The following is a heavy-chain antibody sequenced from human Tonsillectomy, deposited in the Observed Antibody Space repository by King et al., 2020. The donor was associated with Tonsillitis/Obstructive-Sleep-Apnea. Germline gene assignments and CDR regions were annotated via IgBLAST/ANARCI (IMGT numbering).Heavy chain of an antibody. J-gene: IGHJ3*02. CDR2: IYPGDSDT. CDR3: ARPRCSGGSCYSHDAFDI. D-gene: IGHD2-15*01. V-gene: IGHV5-51*01. CDR1: GYSFTTYW. Sequence: QLVQSGAEVKKPGESLKISCRGFGYSFTTYWIGWVRQMPGKGLDWMGFIYPGDSDTRYGPSFQGQVTISADKSISTAYLQWSSLKASDTAMYYCARPRCSGGSCYSHDAFDIWGQGTMVTVSS.